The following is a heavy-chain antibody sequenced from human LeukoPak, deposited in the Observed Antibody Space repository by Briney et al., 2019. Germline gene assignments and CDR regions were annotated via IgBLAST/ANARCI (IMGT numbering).Heavy chain of an antibody. CDR3: ARVGGSYPFDY. V-gene: IGHV1-46*01. CDR2: INPSGGST. CDR1: GYTFTSYY. D-gene: IGHD1-26*01. J-gene: IGHJ4*02. Sequence: ASVKVSCKASGYTFTSYYMHWVRQAPGQGLEWMGIINPSGGSTSYAQKFQGRVTMTRDTSTSTVYMGLSSLRSEDTAVYYCARVGGSYPFDYWGQGALVTVSS.